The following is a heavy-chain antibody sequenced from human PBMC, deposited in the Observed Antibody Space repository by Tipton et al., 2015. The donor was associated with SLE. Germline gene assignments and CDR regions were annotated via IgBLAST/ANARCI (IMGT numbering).Heavy chain of an antibody. CDR3: AREPVFFFSCTDV. CDR2: INHSGST. Sequence: TLSLTCTVSGGSITSYYWSWIRQPPGKGLEWIGEINHSGSTKYNPSLKSRVTISVDTSKNQFSLKLSSVTSADTAAYYFAREPVFFFSCTDVWGKGTPLAVSS. V-gene: IGHV4-34*01. J-gene: IGHJ6*04. CDR1: GGSITSYY.